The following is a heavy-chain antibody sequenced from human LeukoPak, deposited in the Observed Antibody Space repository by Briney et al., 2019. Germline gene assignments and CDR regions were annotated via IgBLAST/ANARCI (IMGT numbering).Heavy chain of an antibody. CDR2: FDPEDGET. Sequence: ASVKVSCKVSGYTLTELSMHWVRQAPGKGLEWMGGFDPEDGETIYAQKFQGRVTMTEDTSTDTAYMELSGLRSEDTAVYYCATGIPDYYGSGSYKRFDYWGQGTLVTVSS. J-gene: IGHJ4*02. CDR3: ATGIPDYYGSGSYKRFDY. V-gene: IGHV1-24*01. D-gene: IGHD3-10*01. CDR1: GYTLTELS.